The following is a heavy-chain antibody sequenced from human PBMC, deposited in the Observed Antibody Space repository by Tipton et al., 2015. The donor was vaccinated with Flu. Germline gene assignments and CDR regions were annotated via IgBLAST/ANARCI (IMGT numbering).Heavy chain of an antibody. D-gene: IGHD2-2*01. CDR2: IYNSAYT. CDR1: GDSVRSGYY. J-gene: IGHJ4*02. Sequence: TLSLTCAVSGDSVRSGYYWGWIRQPPGKGLEWIGYIYNSAYTKYNPSLESRVTISADTPKKQFSLQLRSVTAADTAVYYCARDPSLGMPDYFDYWGQGTLVTASP. V-gene: IGHV4-61*01. CDR3: ARDPSLGMPDYFDY.